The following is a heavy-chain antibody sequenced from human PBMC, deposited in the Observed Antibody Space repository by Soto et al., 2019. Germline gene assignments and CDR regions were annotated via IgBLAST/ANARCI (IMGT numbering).Heavy chain of an antibody. V-gene: IGHV3-30*03. D-gene: IGHD2-2*02. Sequence: QAQLVESGGGVVQPGRSLRLSCAASGFTFSSYGMHWVRQAPGKGLEWVAVISYGGSNKYYADSVKGRFTISRDNSKNTLYLQMNNPRAEDTAVYYCATDNCISTSCYSLYNWFGPWGQGTLVTVSS. J-gene: IGHJ5*02. CDR3: ATDNCISTSCYSLYNWFGP. CDR1: GFTFSSYG. CDR2: ISYGGSNK.